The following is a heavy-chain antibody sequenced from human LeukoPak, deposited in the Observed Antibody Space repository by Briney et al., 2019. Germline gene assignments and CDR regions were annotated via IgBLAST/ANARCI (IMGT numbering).Heavy chain of an antibody. Sequence: ASVKVSCKASGYTFTSYGISWVRQAPGQGLERMGWISAYNGNTNYAQKLQGRVTMTTDTSTSTAYMELRSLRSDDTAVYYCAREMYDSSGYRTLNNWFDPWGQGTLVTVSS. CDR1: GYTFTSYG. CDR2: ISAYNGNT. D-gene: IGHD3-22*01. CDR3: AREMYDSSGYRTLNNWFDP. V-gene: IGHV1-18*01. J-gene: IGHJ5*02.